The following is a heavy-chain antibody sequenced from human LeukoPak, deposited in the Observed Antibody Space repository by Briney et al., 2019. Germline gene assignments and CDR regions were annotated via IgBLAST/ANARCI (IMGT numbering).Heavy chain of an antibody. D-gene: IGHD4-17*01. CDR2: IYYSGCT. CDR1: GGSISSYY. CDR3: ARAHTTVTSYWFDP. J-gene: IGHJ5*02. V-gene: IGHV4-59*01. Sequence: SETLSLTCTVSGGSISSYYWSWIRQPPGKGLEWIGYIYYSGCTNYNPSLKSRVTISVDTSKNQFSLKLSSVTAADTAVYYCARAHTTVTSYWFDPWGQGTLVTVSS.